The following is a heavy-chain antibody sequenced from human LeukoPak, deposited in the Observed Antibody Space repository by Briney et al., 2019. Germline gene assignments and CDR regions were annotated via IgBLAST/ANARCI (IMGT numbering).Heavy chain of an antibody. D-gene: IGHD4-23*01. V-gene: IGHV3-66*01. CDR2: IYSGGST. J-gene: IGHJ3*02. CDR3: ASFDYGGNSDSFEI. Sequence: GRSLRLSCAASGFTVSTNYMSWVRQAPGKGLEWVSVIYSGGSTYYADSVKGRFTISRDNSKNTVYLQMNSLRAEETAVYYCASFDYGGNSDSFEIWGQGTMVTVSS. CDR1: GFTVSTNY.